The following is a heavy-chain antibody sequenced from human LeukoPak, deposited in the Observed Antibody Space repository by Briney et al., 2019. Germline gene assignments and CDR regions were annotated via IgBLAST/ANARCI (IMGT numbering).Heavy chain of an antibody. CDR2: ISGSGGST. CDR1: GFTFSSYA. CDR3: AKDSDFWSGYYDY. Sequence: PGGSLRLSCAASGFTFSSYAMSWVRQAPGKGLEWVSAISGSGGSTYYADSVKGRFTISRDNSKNTLYLQMNSLRAGDTAVYYCAKDSDFWSGYYDYWGQGTLVTVSS. J-gene: IGHJ4*02. D-gene: IGHD3-3*01. V-gene: IGHV3-23*01.